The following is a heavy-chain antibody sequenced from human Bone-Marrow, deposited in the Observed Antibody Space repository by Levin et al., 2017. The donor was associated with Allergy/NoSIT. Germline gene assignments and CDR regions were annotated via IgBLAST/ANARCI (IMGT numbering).Heavy chain of an antibody. J-gene: IGHJ6*03. CDR3: HGSSFRTIFGEVSPKDDHDMDV. D-gene: IGHD3-3*01. CDR2: ISSSGTSS. Sequence: GGSLRLSCAASGLTFFNYVMSWVRQAPGKGLEWVSSISSSGTSSYYLDSVKGRFTISRDNSKNTLSLQMESLSPDDAAVYFCHGSSFRTIFGEVSPKDDHDMDVWGKGTTVTVSS. CDR1: GLTFFNYV. V-gene: IGHV3-23*01.